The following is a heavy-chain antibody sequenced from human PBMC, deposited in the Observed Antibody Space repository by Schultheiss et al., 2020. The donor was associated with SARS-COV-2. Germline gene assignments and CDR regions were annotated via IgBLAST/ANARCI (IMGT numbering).Heavy chain of an antibody. D-gene: IGHD5-18*01. V-gene: IGHV3-74*01. CDR3: ARVVGSPLQLWPRDGMDV. Sequence: GESLKISCAASGFTVSSNSMTWVRQAPGKGLDWVSRINSDGSSTSYADSVKGRFTISRDNAKNTLYLQMNSLRAEDTAVYYCARVVGSPLQLWPRDGMDVWGQGTTVTVSS. CDR2: INSDGSST. J-gene: IGHJ6*02. CDR1: GFTVSSNS.